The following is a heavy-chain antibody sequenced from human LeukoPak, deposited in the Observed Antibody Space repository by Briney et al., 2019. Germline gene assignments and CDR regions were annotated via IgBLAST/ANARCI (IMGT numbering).Heavy chain of an antibody. D-gene: IGHD3/OR15-3a*01. V-gene: IGHV1-69*13. Sequence: SVRVSCKASGGTFSGYATSWVRQAPRRGREWVGGSILIVGTANYAQKFRGRVTITPDESTSPSYMGLSSLRSEGTAVYYCATWTGRGYLFDYWGEGTLVPVSS. CDR1: GGTFSGYA. CDR2: SILIVGTA. CDR3: ATWTGRGYLFDY. J-gene: IGHJ4*02.